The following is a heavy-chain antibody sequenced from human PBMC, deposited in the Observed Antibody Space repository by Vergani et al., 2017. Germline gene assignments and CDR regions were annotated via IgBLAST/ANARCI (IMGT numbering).Heavy chain of an antibody. D-gene: IGHD2-21*02. CDR2: IYPGDSDT. V-gene: IGHV5-51*01. Sequence: EVQLVQSGAEVKKPGESLKISCKGSGYSFTSYWIGWVRQMPGKGLEWMGIIYPGDSDTRYSPSFQGQVTISADNSISPDYLQWSSLKASDTAMYYCAKHGEDKNCGGYCCSGYYYGMDFWGQGTTVTVSS. CDR3: AKHGEDKNCGGYCCSGYYYGMDF. CDR1: GYSFTSYW. J-gene: IGHJ6*02.